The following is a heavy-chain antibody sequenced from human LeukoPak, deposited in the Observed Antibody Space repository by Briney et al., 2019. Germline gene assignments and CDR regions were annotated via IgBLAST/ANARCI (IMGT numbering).Heavy chain of an antibody. CDR1: GGSISIYY. CDR3: ARFDSSGWYYFDY. Sequence: WETLSLTCTVSGGSISIYYWSGIRQPPGKGLEWIGYIYYSGSTNYNPSLKSRVTLSVETSKKLLSLTLDYSTAPDTAVYYCARFDSSGWYYFDYWGQGTLVTVSS. D-gene: IGHD6-19*01. V-gene: IGHV4-59*01. J-gene: IGHJ4*02. CDR2: IYYSGST.